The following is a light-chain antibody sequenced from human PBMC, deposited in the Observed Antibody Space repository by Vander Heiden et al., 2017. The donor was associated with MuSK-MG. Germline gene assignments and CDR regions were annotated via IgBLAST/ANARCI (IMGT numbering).Light chain of an antibody. CDR2: DAS. Sequence: IVLTPSPATLSLSPGERATLSCRASQSVSRYLAWYQQKPGQAPSLLIYDASNRATGIPARFSGSGSGADFTLTISSLEPEDSAIYYCQQHSNWPLTFGGGTKVEI. CDR3: QQHSNWPLT. J-gene: IGKJ4*01. CDR1: QSVSRY. V-gene: IGKV3-11*01.